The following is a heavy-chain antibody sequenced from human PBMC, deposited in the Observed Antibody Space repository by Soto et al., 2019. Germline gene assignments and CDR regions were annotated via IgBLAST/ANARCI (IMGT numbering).Heavy chain of an antibody. CDR1: GFTFSDYY. CDR3: ARSEWLVYYYYYYYMDV. CDR2: ISSSGSTI. D-gene: IGHD6-19*01. Sequence: QVQLVESGGGLVQPGGSLRLSCAASGFTFSDYYMSWIRQAPGKGLEWVAYISSSGSTIYYADSVKGRFTISRDNAKNSLYLQMNSLRAEDTAVYYCARSEWLVYYYYYYYMDVWGKGTTVTVSS. J-gene: IGHJ6*03. V-gene: IGHV3-11*01.